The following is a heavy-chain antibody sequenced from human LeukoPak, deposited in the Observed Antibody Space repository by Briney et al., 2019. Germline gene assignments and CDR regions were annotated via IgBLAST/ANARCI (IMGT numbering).Heavy chain of an antibody. CDR3: ASPCSGGSCYGNYYGMDV. D-gene: IGHD2-15*01. J-gene: IGHJ6*02. CDR2: INPNSGGT. V-gene: IGHV1-2*02. Sequence: ASVKVSCKASAYTFTGYYMHWVRQAPGQELEWMGWINPNSGGTNYAQKFQGRVTMTRDTSISTAYMELSRLRSDDTAVYYCASPCSGGSCYGNYYGMDVWGQGTTVTVSS. CDR1: AYTFTGYY.